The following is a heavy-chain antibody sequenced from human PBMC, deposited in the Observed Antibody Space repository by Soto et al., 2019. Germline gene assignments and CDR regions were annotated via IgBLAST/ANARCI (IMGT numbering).Heavy chain of an antibody. CDR2: IYYSGST. V-gene: IGHV4-31*03. Sequence: LSLTCTVSGGSISSGGYYWSWIRQHPGKGLEWIGYIYYSGSTYYNPSLKSRVTISVDTSKNQFSLKLSSVTAADTAVYYCARGGIQLATDYYYGMDVWGQGTTVTVYS. CDR3: ARGGIQLATDYYYGMDV. J-gene: IGHJ6*02. CDR1: GGSISSGGYY. D-gene: IGHD5-18*01.